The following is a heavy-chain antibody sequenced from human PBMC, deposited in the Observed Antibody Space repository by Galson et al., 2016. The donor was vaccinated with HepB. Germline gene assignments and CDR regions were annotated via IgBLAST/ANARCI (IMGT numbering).Heavy chain of an antibody. CDR3: ARERRYCTYGSCHSFDY. J-gene: IGHJ4*02. CDR2: TYYRSAWLD. V-gene: IGHV6-1*01. CDR1: GDSVSSNSAT. Sequence: CAISGDSVSSNSATWNWIRQSPSRGLEWLGRTYYRSAWLDDYAISVKSRISINPDTSKNRFSLHLNSVTPEDTAVYYCARERRYCTYGSCHSFDYWGLGTLVTVSS. D-gene: IGHD2-8*01.